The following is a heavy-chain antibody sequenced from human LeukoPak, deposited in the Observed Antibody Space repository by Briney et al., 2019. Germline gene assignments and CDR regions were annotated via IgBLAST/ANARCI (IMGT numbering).Heavy chain of an antibody. CDR2: VDHTGIT. Sequence: SETLSLTCSVSDDSITMYYWTWIRQPPGKGLEWIGYVDHTGITNFSPSLNGRVSISRDTTKNLFSLRVRSVTAADTAVYFCARGRVSSSTWHRTYYNYFYMDVWGKGTTVTVSS. V-gene: IGHV4-59*01. J-gene: IGHJ6*03. CDR3: ARGRVSSSTWHRTYYNYFYMDV. CDR1: DDSITMYY. D-gene: IGHD5-12*01.